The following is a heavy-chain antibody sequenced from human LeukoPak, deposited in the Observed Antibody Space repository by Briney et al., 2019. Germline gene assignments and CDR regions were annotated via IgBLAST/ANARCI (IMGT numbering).Heavy chain of an antibody. V-gene: IGHV4-38-2*02. Sequence: PSETLSLTCTVSGYSISSGYYWGWIRQPPGKGLEWIGSIYHSGSTYYNPSLKSRVTISVDTSKNQFSLKLSSVTAADTAVYYCAAVAGTVDYWGQGTLVTVSS. CDR1: GYSISSGYY. CDR2: IYHSGST. CDR3: AAVAGTVDY. D-gene: IGHD6-19*01. J-gene: IGHJ4*02.